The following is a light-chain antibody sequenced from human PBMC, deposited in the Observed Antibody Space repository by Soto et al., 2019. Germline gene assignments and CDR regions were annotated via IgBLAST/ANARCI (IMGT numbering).Light chain of an antibody. J-gene: IGKJ4*01. CDR2: KAS. CDR1: QSISSD. Sequence: DIQMTQSPSTLSASVGDRVTITCRASQSISSDLAWYQQKPGKAPKLLMYKASSLESGVPSRFSDSASGAEFTLTISSLQPDDFATYYCLQYNSYPFTFGGGTKVEIK. V-gene: IGKV1-5*03. CDR3: LQYNSYPFT.